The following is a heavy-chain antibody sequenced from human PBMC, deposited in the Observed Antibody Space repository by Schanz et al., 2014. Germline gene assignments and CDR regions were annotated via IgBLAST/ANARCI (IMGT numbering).Heavy chain of an antibody. CDR3: ARAAAAVLSGNYYYGMDV. CDR2: IGSSSTTM. D-gene: IGHD6-13*01. V-gene: IGHV3-48*01. CDR1: GFTFFTYN. J-gene: IGHJ6*02. Sequence: EVYLVESGGGLVQPGGSLRLSCAASGFTFFTYNMNWVRQAPGRGLEWISYIGSSSTTMYYADSVKGRFTISRDNAKNSLYLQMNSLRAEDTAVYYCARAAAAVLSGNYYYGMDVWGQGTTVTVSS.